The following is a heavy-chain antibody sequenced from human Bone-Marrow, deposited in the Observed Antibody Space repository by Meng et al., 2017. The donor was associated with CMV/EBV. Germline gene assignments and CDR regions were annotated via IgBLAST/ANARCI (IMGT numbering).Heavy chain of an antibody. V-gene: IGHV3-48*03. D-gene: IGHD1-14*01. CDR3: AIDPIETTSYNYSYGMDV. CDR1: GFTFSSYE. Sequence: GESLKISCAASGFTFSSYEMNWVRQGPGKGLEWVSYISSSGSTIYYADSVKGRFTISRDNANISLYLQMNSLRAEDTAVYYCAIDPIETTSYNYSYGMDVWGQGTTVTVSS. CDR2: ISSSGSTI. J-gene: IGHJ6*02.